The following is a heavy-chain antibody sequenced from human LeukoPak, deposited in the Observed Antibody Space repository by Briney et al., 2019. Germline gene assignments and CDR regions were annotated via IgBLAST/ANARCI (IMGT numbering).Heavy chain of an antibody. CDR2: ISSSGSTI. J-gene: IGHJ4*02. V-gene: IGHV3-11*04. CDR1: GFTFSDYY. CDR3: ARDPTVDFWSGLQGVGY. D-gene: IGHD3-3*01. Sequence: SGGSLRLSCAASGFTFSDYYMSWIRQAPGKGLVWVSYISSSGSTIYYADSVKGRFTISRDNAKNSLYLQMNSLRAEDTAVYYCARDPTVDFWSGLQGVGYWGQGTLVTVSS.